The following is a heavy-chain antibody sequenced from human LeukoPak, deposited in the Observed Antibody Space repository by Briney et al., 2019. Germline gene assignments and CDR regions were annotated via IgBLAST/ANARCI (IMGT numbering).Heavy chain of an antibody. V-gene: IGHV3-23*01. D-gene: IGHD4-17*01. J-gene: IGHJ5*02. CDR1: GFTFSSYA. CDR2: ISGSGGIT. CDR3: ARDEPTVTTGPPVGS. Sequence: GGSLRLSCAASGFTFSSYAMSWVRQAPGKGLEWVSAISGSGGITYYADSVKGRFTISRDNSKNTLYLQMNSLSAEDTAVYYCARDEPTVTTGPPVGSWGQGTLVTVSS.